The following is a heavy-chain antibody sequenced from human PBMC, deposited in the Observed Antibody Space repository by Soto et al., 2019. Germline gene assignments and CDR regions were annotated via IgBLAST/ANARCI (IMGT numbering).Heavy chain of an antibody. CDR1: GYTFSSYG. Sequence: QVQLVQSGAEVKKPGASVKVSCKASGYTFSSYGISWVRQAPGQGLEWVGWMSGYNGNTNYAQKLQGRVTMTIDTSTSTGYMEPRSLRSDDTAVYYCARDRGGDGMDVWGQGTTVTVSS. J-gene: IGHJ6*02. CDR3: ARDRGGDGMDV. V-gene: IGHV1-18*01. CDR2: MSGYNGNT. D-gene: IGHD3-16*01.